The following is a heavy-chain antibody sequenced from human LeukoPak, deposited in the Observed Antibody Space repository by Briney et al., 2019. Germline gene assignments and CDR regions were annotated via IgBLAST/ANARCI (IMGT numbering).Heavy chain of an antibody. D-gene: IGHD2-8*01. J-gene: IGHJ6*03. CDR3: ARLVRMVWVYYYYYYMDV. CDR2: ISIDGGGT. V-gene: IGHV3-23*01. Sequence: GGSLRLSCAASGFTFSSYAMSWVRQAPGKGLEWVSSISIDGGGTYFADSVKGRFTISRDNSKHTLYLQMNSLRVEDTAVYYCARLVRMVWVYYYYYYMDVWGKGTTVTISS. CDR1: GFTFSSYA.